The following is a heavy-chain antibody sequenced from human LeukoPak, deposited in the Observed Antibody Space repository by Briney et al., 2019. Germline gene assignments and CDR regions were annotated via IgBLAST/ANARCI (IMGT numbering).Heavy chain of an antibody. V-gene: IGHV4-59*01. CDR1: GGSISSYY. J-gene: IGHJ4*02. D-gene: IGHD2-21*02. CDR2: IYYSGST. CDR3: ARAKHIVVVTAPSEIDY. Sequence: SETLSLTCTVSGGSISSYYWSWIRQPPGKGLEWIGYIYYSGSTNYNPSLKSRVTISVDTSKNQFSLKLSSVTAADTAVYYCARAKHIVVVTAPSEIDYWGQGTLVTVSS.